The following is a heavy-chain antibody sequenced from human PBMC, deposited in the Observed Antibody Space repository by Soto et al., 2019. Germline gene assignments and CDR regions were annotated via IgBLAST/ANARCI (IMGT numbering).Heavy chain of an antibody. CDR2: INHSRST. CDR3: ARGQLIWYGDLTPYYRDMDI. D-gene: IGHD3-10*01. Sequence: SETLSLTCAVYGGSFNDHYWSWIRQPPGKGLEWIGEINHSRSTKYNPSLTSRVTISVDTSKNQFSLQLSSVTAADTAVYYCARGQLIWYGDLTPYYRDMDIWGQGTTVTVSS. J-gene: IGHJ6*02. V-gene: IGHV4-34*01. CDR1: GGSFNDHY.